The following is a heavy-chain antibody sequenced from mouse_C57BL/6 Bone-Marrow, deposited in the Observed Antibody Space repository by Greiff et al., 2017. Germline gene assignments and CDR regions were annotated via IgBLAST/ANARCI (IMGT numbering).Heavy chain of an antibody. CDR2: INPGSGGT. CDR3: ARGGWLLPWFAY. Sequence: QVQLQQSGAELVRPGTSVKVSCKASGYAFTNYLIEWVKQRPGQGLEWIGVINPGSGGTNYNEKFKGKATLTADKSSSTAYMQLSSLTSEDSAVYFCARGGWLLPWFAYWGQGTLVTVSA. J-gene: IGHJ3*01. V-gene: IGHV1-54*01. D-gene: IGHD2-3*01. CDR1: GYAFTNYL.